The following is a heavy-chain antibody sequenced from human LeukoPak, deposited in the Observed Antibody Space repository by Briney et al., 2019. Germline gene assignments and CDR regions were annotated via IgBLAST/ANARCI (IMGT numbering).Heavy chain of an antibody. CDR2: INHSGST. V-gene: IGHV4-34*01. CDR3: ARGRVGATYYYYYYMDV. Sequence: PSETLSLTCAVSGGSFSGYYWSWIRQPPGKGLEWIGEINHSGSTNYNPSLKSRVTISVDTSKNQFSLKLSSVTAADTAVYYCARGRVGATYYYYYYMDVWGKGTTVTVSS. J-gene: IGHJ6*03. CDR1: GGSFSGYY. D-gene: IGHD1-26*01.